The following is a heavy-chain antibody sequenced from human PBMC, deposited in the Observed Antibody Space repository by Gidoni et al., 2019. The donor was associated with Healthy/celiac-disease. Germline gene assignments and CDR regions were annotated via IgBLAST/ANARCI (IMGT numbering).Heavy chain of an antibody. Sequence: QVQLVESGGGVVQPGRSLRLSCSASGFPFRSYAMHWVRQAPGKGLAWVAFISDDGSNKYYADSVKGRFTISRDNSKNTLYLQMNSLRAEDTAVYYCGRVYDYVWGGGAFDYWGQGTLVTVSS. CDR3: GRVYDYVWGGGAFDY. CDR1: GFPFRSYA. CDR2: ISDDGSNK. D-gene: IGHD3-16*01. V-gene: IGHV3-30-3*01. J-gene: IGHJ4*02.